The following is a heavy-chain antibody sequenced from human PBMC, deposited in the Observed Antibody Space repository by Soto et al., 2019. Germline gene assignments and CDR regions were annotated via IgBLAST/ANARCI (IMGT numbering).Heavy chain of an antibody. CDR3: AISDGDTAMVWGGAFDI. CDR1: GGTFSSYA. Sequence: QVQLVQSGAEVKKPGSSVKVSCKASGGTFSSYAISWVRQAPGQGLEWMGGIIPIFGTANYAQKFQGRVTITADESTSTADMELSSLRSEDTAVYYCAISDGDTAMVWGGAFDIWGQGTMVTVSS. J-gene: IGHJ3*02. V-gene: IGHV1-69*01. D-gene: IGHD5-18*01. CDR2: IIPIFGTA.